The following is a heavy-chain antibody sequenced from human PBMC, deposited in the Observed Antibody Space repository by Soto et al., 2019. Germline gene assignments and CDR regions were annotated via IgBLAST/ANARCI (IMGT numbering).Heavy chain of an antibody. Sequence: GGSLRLSCVASGFTFSRYGMHWVRQAPGKGLELVAIIWFDGSNENYGDSVKGRFTISRDNSKNTLYLQMNGLRVDDTAVYYCAKVGPYDSGSYMFRYDRFDPWGQGT. CDR3: AKVGPYDSGSYMFRYDRFDP. CDR1: GFTFSRYG. V-gene: IGHV3-33*06. J-gene: IGHJ5*02. CDR2: IWFDGSNE. D-gene: IGHD3-10*01.